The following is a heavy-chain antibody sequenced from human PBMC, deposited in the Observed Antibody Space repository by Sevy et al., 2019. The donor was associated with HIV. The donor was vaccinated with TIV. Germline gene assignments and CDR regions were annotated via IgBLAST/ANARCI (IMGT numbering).Heavy chain of an antibody. D-gene: IGHD3-3*01. Sequence: GGSLRLSCAASGFTFSNAWMSWVRQAPGKGLEWVGRIKSKTDGGTTDYAAPVKGRFTISRVDSKNTLYLQMNSRKTEDTAGYYCTTMKDFWSGTYGMDVWGQGTTVTVSS. CDR2: IKSKTDGGTT. V-gene: IGHV3-15*01. CDR3: TTMKDFWSGTYGMDV. CDR1: GFTFSNAW. J-gene: IGHJ6*02.